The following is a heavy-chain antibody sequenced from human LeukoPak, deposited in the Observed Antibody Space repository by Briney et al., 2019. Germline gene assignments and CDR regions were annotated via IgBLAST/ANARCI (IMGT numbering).Heavy chain of an antibody. CDR3: TTDRWTLGAIVVVPSR. D-gene: IGHD3-22*01. CDR1: GFTVSTNY. CDR2: IKSKTDGGTT. J-gene: IGHJ4*02. Sequence: PGGSLRLSCAASGFTVSTNYMSWVRQAPGKGLEWVGRIKSKTDGGTTDYAAPVKGRFTISRDDSKNTLYLQMNSLKTEDTAVYYCTTDRWTLGAIVVVPSRGGQGTLVTVSS. V-gene: IGHV3-15*01.